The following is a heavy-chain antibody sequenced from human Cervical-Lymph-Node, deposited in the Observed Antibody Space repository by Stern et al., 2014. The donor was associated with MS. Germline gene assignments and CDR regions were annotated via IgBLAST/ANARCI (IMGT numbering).Heavy chain of an antibody. CDR2: IDWDDEK. CDR1: GFSLSSHGMC. V-gene: IGHV2-70*11. D-gene: IGHD2-2*01. CDR3: AHGSTSCYWADS. Sequence: SGPALVKPTQTLTLTCTFSGFSLSSHGMCVSWIRQSPGKALEWLGRIDWDDEKYYSTSLKTRLTISKDTSRNHVVLTVGNMDPVDSATYYCAHGSTSCYWADSWGQGTLVTVSS. J-gene: IGHJ4*02.